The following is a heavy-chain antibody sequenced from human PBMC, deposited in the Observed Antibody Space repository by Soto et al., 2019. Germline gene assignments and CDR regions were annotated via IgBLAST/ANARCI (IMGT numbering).Heavy chain of an antibody. CDR2: IGTAGDT. Sequence: EVQLVESGGGLVQPGGSLRLSCAASGFTFSSYDMHWVRQATGKGLEWVSAIGTAGDTYYPGSVKGRFTISRENAKNSLYLQMNRLRAGDTAVYYCARRTRRPRTYYYDSSGYWYFDLWGRGTLVTVSS. CDR1: GFTFSSYD. J-gene: IGHJ2*01. V-gene: IGHV3-13*04. CDR3: ARRTRRPRTYYYDSSGYWYFDL. D-gene: IGHD3-22*01.